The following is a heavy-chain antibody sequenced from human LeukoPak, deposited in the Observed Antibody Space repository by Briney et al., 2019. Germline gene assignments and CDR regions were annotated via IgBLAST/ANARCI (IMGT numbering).Heavy chain of an antibody. CDR3: AKDIEYCSTTSCSLFDDAFDI. V-gene: IGHV3-43*02. CDR1: GFTFDDYA. Sequence: PGGSLRLSCAASGFTFDDYAIHWVRQAPGKGLEWVSLISGDGGSTYYADSVRGRFTISRDNSKDSLYLQMNSLITEDTALYFCAKDIEYCSTTSCSLFDDAFDIWGQGTMVTVS. CDR2: ISGDGGST. J-gene: IGHJ3*02. D-gene: IGHD2-2*01.